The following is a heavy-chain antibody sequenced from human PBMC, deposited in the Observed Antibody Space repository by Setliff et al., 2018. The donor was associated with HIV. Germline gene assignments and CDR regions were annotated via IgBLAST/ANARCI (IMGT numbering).Heavy chain of an antibody. V-gene: IGHV4-39*01. CDR3: ARQTRNRYDVLTGYSVL. J-gene: IGHJ4*02. CDR1: GDSIISDTYY. Sequence: PSETLSLTCSVSGDSIISDTYYWGWIRQPPGKGPEWIASIFYTGSTFYTSSLKSRVRISMDKPKTQFSLELTSVTTEDTAVFYCARQTRNRYDVLTGYSVLWGQGILVTVSS. CDR2: IFYTGST. D-gene: IGHD3-9*01.